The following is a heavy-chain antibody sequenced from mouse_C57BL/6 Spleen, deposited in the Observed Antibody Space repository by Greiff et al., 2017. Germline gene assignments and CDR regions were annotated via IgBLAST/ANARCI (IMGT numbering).Heavy chain of an antibody. J-gene: IGHJ2*01. D-gene: IGHD3-2*02. CDR1: GYAFSSSW. Sequence: QVQLQQSGPELVKPGASVKISCKASGYAFSSSWMNWVKQRPGKGLEWIGRIYPGDGDTNYNGKFKGKATLTADKSSSTAYMQLSSLTSEDSAVYFCARSAAQATSFDYWGQGTTLTVSS. V-gene: IGHV1-82*01. CDR3: ARSAAQATSFDY. CDR2: IYPGDGDT.